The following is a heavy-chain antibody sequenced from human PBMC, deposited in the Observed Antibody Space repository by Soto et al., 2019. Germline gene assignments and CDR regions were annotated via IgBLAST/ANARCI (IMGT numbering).Heavy chain of an antibody. CDR2: INHSGST. V-gene: IGHV4-34*01. CDR1: GGSFSGYY. CDR3: ARLSVVGPFDY. J-gene: IGHJ4*02. D-gene: IGHD2-15*01. Sequence: QVQLQQWGAGLLKPSETLSLTCAVYGGSFSGYYWSWIRQPPGKGLEWIGEINHSGSTKYNPSLHRRVPTYVDTPQNQLPLKLRPATAADPAVHYYARLSVVGPFDYWGQGTLVTV.